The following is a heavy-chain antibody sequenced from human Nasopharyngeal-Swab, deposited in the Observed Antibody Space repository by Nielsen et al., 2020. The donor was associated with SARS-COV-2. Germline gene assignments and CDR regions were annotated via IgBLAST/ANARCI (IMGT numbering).Heavy chain of an antibody. Sequence: GESLKISCAASGFTFSSYGMHWVRQAPVKGLEWVAVISYDGSNKYYADSVKGRFTISRDNSKNTLYLQMNSLRDEDTAVYYCASLWFGENLDYWGQGTLVTVSS. CDR2: ISYDGSNK. J-gene: IGHJ4*02. D-gene: IGHD3-10*01. CDR3: ASLWFGENLDY. V-gene: IGHV3-30*03. CDR1: GFTFSSYG.